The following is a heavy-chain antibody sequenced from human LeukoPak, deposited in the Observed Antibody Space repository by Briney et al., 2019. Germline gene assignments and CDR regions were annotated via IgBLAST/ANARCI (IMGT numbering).Heavy chain of an antibody. D-gene: IGHD2-15*01. CDR2: ISGSGGST. CDR3: AEDIVVVVAAPHYFDY. Sequence: GGSLRLSCAASGFTFSSYAMSWVRQAPGKGLEWVSAISGSGGSTYYADSVKGRFTISRDNSKNTLYLQMNSLRAEDTAVYYCAEDIVVVVAAPHYFDYWGQGTLVTVSS. CDR1: GFTFSSYA. V-gene: IGHV3-23*01. J-gene: IGHJ4*02.